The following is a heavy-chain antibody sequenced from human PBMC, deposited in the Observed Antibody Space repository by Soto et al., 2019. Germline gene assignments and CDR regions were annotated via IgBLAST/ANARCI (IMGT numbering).Heavy chain of an antibody. Sequence: ASVKVSCKASGYTFTSYDINWVRQATGQGLEWMGWMNPNSGNTGYAQKFQGRVTMTRNTSISTAYMELSSLRSEDTAVYYCARVVAYCGGDCYASFDYWGQGTLVTVSS. J-gene: IGHJ4*02. CDR3: ARVVAYCGGDCYASFDY. D-gene: IGHD2-21*01. CDR1: GYTFTSYD. V-gene: IGHV1-8*01. CDR2: MNPNSGNT.